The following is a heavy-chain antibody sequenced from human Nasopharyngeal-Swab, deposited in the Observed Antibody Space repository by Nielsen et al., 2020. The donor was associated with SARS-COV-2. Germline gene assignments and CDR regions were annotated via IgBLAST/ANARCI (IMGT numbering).Heavy chain of an antibody. CDR3: ARVVYYYDSSGYYSDY. Sequence: VRQAPGQGLEWMGRINPNSGGTNYAQKFQGRVTMTRDTSISTAYMELSRLRSDDTAVYYCARVVYYYDSSGYYSDYWGQGTLVTVSS. D-gene: IGHD3-22*01. J-gene: IGHJ4*02. CDR2: INPNSGGT. V-gene: IGHV1-2*06.